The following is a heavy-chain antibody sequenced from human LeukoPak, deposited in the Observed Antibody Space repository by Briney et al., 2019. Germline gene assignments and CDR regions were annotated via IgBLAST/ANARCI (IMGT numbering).Heavy chain of an antibody. Sequence: PSETLSLTCAVYGGSFSGYYWSWIRQPPGKGLEWIGEINHSGSTNYNPSLKSRVTISVDTSKNQFSLKLSSVTAADTAVYYCARVGPYDSSGYYYPLGAFDIWGRGTMVTVSS. J-gene: IGHJ3*02. CDR1: GGSFSGYY. V-gene: IGHV4-34*01. CDR3: ARVGPYDSSGYYYPLGAFDI. CDR2: INHSGST. D-gene: IGHD3-22*01.